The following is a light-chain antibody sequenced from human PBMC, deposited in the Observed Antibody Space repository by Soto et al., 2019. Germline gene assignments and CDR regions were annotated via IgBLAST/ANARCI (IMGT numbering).Light chain of an antibody. CDR2: DAS. J-gene: IGKJ1*01. CDR3: QQYNSYST. Sequence: DNRMTQSPSTLSASVGDRVTITCRASQSISSWLAWYQQKPGKAPKLLIYDASSLESGVPSRFSGSGSGTEFTLTISSLQPDDFATYYCQQYNSYSTFGQGTKV. CDR1: QSISSW. V-gene: IGKV1-5*01.